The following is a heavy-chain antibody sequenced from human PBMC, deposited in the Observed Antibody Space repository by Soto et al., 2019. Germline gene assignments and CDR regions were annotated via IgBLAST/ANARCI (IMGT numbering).Heavy chain of an antibody. Sequence: EVQLLESGGGLVQPGGSLRLSCAASGFTFTTYAMNWVRQAPGKGLEWVSSISESGGSTYYADSVKGRFTISRDNSKNTLYLQMNSLAAEDTAVDYCAGQWSGSPHWGQGSLVTVSS. J-gene: IGHJ4*02. CDR1: GFTFTTYA. CDR3: AGQWSGSPH. D-gene: IGHD1-26*01. V-gene: IGHV3-23*01. CDR2: ISESGGST.